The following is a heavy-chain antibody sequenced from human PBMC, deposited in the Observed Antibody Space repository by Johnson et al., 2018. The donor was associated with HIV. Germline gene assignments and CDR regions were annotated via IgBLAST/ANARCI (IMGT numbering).Heavy chain of an antibody. CDR2: IRYDGSNK. J-gene: IGHJ3*02. CDR1: GFTFSSYG. D-gene: IGHD2-21*01. V-gene: IGHV3-30*02. CDR3: AKSVVVVLVGDNDDAFDI. Sequence: QVQLVESGGGVVQPGGSLRLSCAASGFTFSSYGMHWVRQAPGKGLEWVAFIRYDGSNKYYADSVRGRFTISRDNSWNTLYLQMNNLTSEDTAVYYCAKSVVVVLVGDNDDAFDIWGQGTMVTVSS.